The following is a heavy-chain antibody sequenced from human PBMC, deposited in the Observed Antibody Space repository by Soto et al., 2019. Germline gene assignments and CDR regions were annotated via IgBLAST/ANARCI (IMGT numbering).Heavy chain of an antibody. V-gene: IGHV4-39*01. D-gene: IGHD3-22*01. CDR1: GGYIDGNGGY. CDR3: ARLAYASSGQNYYHYGMDV. Sequence: PSETLCVTCTVAGGYIDGNGGYWSWIRKPPGKGLEWIGSMSYSGSTYYNPSLKSRVTISLYTSRKQFSLELSSVTAADTAVYYCARLAYASSGQNYYHYGMDVWGHGTTVTVS. CDR2: MSYSGST. J-gene: IGHJ6*02.